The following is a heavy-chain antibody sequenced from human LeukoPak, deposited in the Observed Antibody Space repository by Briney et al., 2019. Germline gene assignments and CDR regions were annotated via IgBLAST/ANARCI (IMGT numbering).Heavy chain of an antibody. CDR1: GFAFSTYW. CDR3: AKPLTISGATDAFDI. CDR2: IKQDGSER. V-gene: IGHV3-7*01. J-gene: IGHJ3*02. Sequence: GGSLRLSCAASGFAFSTYWMNWVRQAPGKGLEWVANIKQDGSERYYVDSVKGRFTISRDNAKNSLYMQMNSLRVEDTAVYYCAKPLTISGATDAFDIWGQGTKITVSS. D-gene: IGHD3-3*01.